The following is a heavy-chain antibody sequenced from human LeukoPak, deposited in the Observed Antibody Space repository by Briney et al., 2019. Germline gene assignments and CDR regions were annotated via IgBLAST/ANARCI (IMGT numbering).Heavy chain of an antibody. Sequence: PSQTLSLTCTVSGGSISSGDYYWSWIRQPPGKGPEWIGYIYYGGSTYYNPSLKSRVTISVDTSKNQFSLKLSSVTASDTAVYYCASGYSGYDLVYWGQGTLVTVSS. CDR2: IYYGGST. V-gene: IGHV4-30-4*01. CDR1: GGSISSGDYY. J-gene: IGHJ4*02. D-gene: IGHD5-12*01. CDR3: ASGYSGYDLVY.